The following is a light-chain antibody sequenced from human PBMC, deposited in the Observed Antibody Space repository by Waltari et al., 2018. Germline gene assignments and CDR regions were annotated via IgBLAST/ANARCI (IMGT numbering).Light chain of an antibody. J-gene: IGLJ2*01. V-gene: IGLV2-14*03. Sequence: QSDLTKPASVSGSPGQSITISCTGTSRAVGGYKYVSWYQQHPGKAPKLILYDVNNRPSGVSDRFSGSKSDNTASLTISGLQADDEADYYCSSYTNGNTPHVLFGGGTKLTVL. CDR3: SSYTNGNTPHVL. CDR1: SRAVGGYKY. CDR2: DVN.